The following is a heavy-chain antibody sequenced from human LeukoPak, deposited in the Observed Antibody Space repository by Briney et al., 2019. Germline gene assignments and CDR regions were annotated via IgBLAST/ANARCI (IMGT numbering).Heavy chain of an antibody. D-gene: IGHD3-16*02. CDR3: ARGFIDEYAFDI. CDR1: GGTFSSYA. V-gene: IGHV1-69*06. J-gene: IGHJ3*02. CDR2: IIPIFGTA. Sequence: GASVKVSCKASGGTFSSYAISWVRQAPGQGLEWMGRIIPIFGTANYAQKFQGRVTITADKSTSIAYMGLSSLRTEDTAVYYCARGFIDEYAFDIWGQGTMVTVSS.